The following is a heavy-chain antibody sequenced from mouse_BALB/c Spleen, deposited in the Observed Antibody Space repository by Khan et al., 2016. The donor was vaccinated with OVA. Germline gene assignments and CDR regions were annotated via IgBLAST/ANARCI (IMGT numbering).Heavy chain of an antibody. D-gene: IGHD1-1*01. Sequence: VQLQQSGPELVKPGASVKMSCKASGYTFTNYIIHWVKQKPGQGLEWIGYIIPHNDGTKYNEKFKGKATLTSDKSSSTAYMELSGLTSEDSAVYYCAGGYGSSFWFAYWGQGTLVTVSA. CDR2: IIPHNDGT. CDR1: GYTFTNYI. V-gene: IGHV1S136*01. CDR3: AGGYGSSFWFAY. J-gene: IGHJ3*01.